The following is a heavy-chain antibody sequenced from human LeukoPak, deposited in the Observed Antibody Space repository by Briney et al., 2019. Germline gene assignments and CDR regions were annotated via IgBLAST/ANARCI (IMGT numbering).Heavy chain of an antibody. Sequence: PGGSLRLSCAASGFTFSSYSMNWVRQAPGKGLEWVSSISSSSSYIYYADSVKGRFTISRDNAKNSLYLQMNSLRAEDTAVYYCARARGGVVIYYYYYMDVWGKGTTVTISS. J-gene: IGHJ6*03. CDR3: ARARGGVVIYYYYYMDV. D-gene: IGHD3-22*01. CDR1: GFTFSSYS. V-gene: IGHV3-21*04. CDR2: ISSSSSYI.